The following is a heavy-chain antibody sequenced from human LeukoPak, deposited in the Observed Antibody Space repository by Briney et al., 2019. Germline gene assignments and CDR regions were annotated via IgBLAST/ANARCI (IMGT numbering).Heavy chain of an antibody. D-gene: IGHD3-10*01. Sequence: GGSLRLSCAASGFTFSSYEMDWVRQAPGKGLEWVSVISGSSGTTYYGDSVKGRFTISRDNSKNTLYLQMNSLRVEDTAVYYCAKDYAVGGSGSYSWFDSWGQGALVTVSS. CDR1: GFTFSSYE. V-gene: IGHV3-23*01. CDR3: AKDYAVGGSGSYSWFDS. J-gene: IGHJ5*01. CDR2: ISGSSGTT.